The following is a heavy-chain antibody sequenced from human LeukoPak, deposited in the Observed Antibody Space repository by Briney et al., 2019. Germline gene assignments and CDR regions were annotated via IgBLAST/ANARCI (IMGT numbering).Heavy chain of an antibody. CDR2: IWYDGSNK. CDR3: ARGSPGIAAAGTFDP. CDR1: GFTFSSYG. Sequence: GGSLRLSCAASGFTFSSYGMHWVRQAPGKGLEWVAVIWYDGSNKYYADSVKGRFTISRDNAKNSVYLQMNSLRAEDTAVYYCARGSPGIAAAGTFDPWGQGTLVTVSS. V-gene: IGHV3-33*01. D-gene: IGHD6-13*01. J-gene: IGHJ5*02.